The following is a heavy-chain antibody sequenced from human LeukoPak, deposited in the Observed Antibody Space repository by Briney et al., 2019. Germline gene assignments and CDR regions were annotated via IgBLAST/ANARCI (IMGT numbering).Heavy chain of an antibody. CDR3: ARDSEYKAPRSRGVPLWAHNWFDP. CDR2: IIPIFGTA. V-gene: IGHV1-69*05. Sequence: ASVKVSCKASGGTFSSYAISWVRQAPGQGLEWMGGIIPIFGTANHAQKFQGRVTITTDESTSTAYMELSSLRSEDTAVYYCARDSEYKAPRSRGVPLWAHNWFDPWGQGTLVTVSS. CDR1: GGTFSSYA. J-gene: IGHJ5*02. D-gene: IGHD1-1*01.